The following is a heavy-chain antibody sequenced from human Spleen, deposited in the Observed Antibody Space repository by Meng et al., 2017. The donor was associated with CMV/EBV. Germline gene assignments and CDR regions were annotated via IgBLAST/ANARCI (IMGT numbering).Heavy chain of an antibody. D-gene: IGHD3-9*01. Sequence: FTFSTYSINWVRQAPGKGLEWVSSISGSSSYIYYADSVKGRFTISRDNAKNSRYLKMNSLRAEDTAVYYCARVNYDTLTGHSWFDPWGQGTLVTVSS. CDR3: ARVNYDTLTGHSWFDP. V-gene: IGHV3-21*01. J-gene: IGHJ5*02. CDR2: ISGSSSYI. CDR1: FTFSTYS.